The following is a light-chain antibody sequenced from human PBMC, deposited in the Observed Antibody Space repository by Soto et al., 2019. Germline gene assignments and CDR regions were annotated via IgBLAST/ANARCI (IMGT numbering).Light chain of an antibody. J-gene: IGKJ1*01. CDR1: QSVSSH. Sequence: EIVLAQSPATLSLSPGERATLSCRASQSVSSHLAWYQQKPGQSPRLLIYGASTRATGIPARFSGSGSGTEFTLSISSLQPEDFAVYYCQQCNNWPQWTFGQGTKVDIK. CDR3: QQCNNWPQWT. CDR2: GAS. V-gene: IGKV3-11*01.